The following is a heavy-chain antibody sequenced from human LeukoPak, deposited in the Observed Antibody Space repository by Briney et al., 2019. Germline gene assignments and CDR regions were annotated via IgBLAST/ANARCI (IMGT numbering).Heavy chain of an antibody. D-gene: IGHD5-18*01. CDR2: FDPEDGET. V-gene: IGHV1-24*01. J-gene: IGHJ4*02. CDR3: ATEVRRGYSYGSDY. Sequence: ASVKVSCKVSGYTLTELSMHWVRQAPGKGLEWMGGFDPEDGETIYAQKFQGRGTMTEDTSTDTAYMELSSLRSEDTAVYYCATEVRRGYSYGSDYWGQGTLVTVSS. CDR1: GYTLTELS.